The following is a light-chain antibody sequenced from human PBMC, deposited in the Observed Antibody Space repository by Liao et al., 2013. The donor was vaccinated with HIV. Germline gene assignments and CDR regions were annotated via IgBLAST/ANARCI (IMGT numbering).Light chain of an antibody. J-gene: IGLJ1*01. Sequence: SYELTQPPSVSVAPGKTARITCGGNNIGAKIVHWYQQRPGQAPVLVIYNDNVRPSGIPERFSGSNSGNAATLTISRVEAGDEADYYCHVWDSSREVFGTGTKVTVL. CDR3: HVWDSSREV. CDR2: NDN. V-gene: IGLV3-21*01. CDR1: NIGAKI.